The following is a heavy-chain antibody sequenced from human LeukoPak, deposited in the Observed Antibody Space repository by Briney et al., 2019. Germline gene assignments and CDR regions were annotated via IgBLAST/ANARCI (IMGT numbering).Heavy chain of an antibody. CDR2: INHSGST. J-gene: IGHJ5*02. Sequence: PSETLSLTCAVYGGSFSGYYRSWIRQPPGKGLEWIGEINHSGSTNYNPSLKSRVTISVDTSKNQFSLKLSSVTAADTAVYYCARVVTAMRWFDPWGQGTLVTVSS. D-gene: IGHD2-21*02. V-gene: IGHV4-34*01. CDR3: ARVVTAMRWFDP. CDR1: GGSFSGYY.